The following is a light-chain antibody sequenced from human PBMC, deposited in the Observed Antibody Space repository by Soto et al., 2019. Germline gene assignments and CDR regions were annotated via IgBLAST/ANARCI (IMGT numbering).Light chain of an antibody. J-gene: IGKJ1*01. CDR3: QQSYSSQT. CDR1: QSINSY. CDR2: SAS. Sequence: DIQMTQSPSSLSASVGDRVTITCRASQSINSYLNWYQQKPGKAPKLLIYSASSLQSGVPSRFSGSGAGTDFTLTISSLQPEDFATYYCQQSYSSQTFGQGTRVEIK. V-gene: IGKV1-39*01.